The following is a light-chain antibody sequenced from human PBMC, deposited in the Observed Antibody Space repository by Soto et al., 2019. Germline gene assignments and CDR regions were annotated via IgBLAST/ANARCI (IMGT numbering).Light chain of an antibody. CDR1: SSDGGGYNY. CDR3: SSYTSSSTGYV. Sequence: QSALTQPASVSGSPGQSITISCTGTSSDGGGYNYVSWYQQHPGKAPKLMIYDVSNRPSGVSNRFSGSKSGNTASLTISGLQAEDEADYYCSSYTSSSTGYVFGTGTKVTVL. J-gene: IGLJ1*01. V-gene: IGLV2-14*01. CDR2: DVS.